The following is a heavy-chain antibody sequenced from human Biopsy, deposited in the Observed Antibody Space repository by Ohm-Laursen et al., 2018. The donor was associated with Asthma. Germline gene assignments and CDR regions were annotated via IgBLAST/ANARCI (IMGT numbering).Heavy chain of an antibody. V-gene: IGHV1-3*01. CDR3: AVLGRITNAY. CDR1: GYTFINYA. J-gene: IGHJ4*02. D-gene: IGHD1-20*01. CDR2: INAANGNT. Sequence: AASVKVSCKASGYTFINYAIHWVRQAPGHSLEWMGWINAANGNTKYSQKFQGRLTISRDTSASTAYMDLSSLRSEDTAVYYCAVLGRITNAYWGQGTLVTVSS.